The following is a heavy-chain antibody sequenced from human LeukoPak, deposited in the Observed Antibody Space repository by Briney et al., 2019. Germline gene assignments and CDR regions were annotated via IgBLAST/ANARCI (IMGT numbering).Heavy chain of an antibody. CDR2: INSDGSST. CDR1: GFTFSSYW. Sequence: HPGGSLRLSCAASGFTFSSYWMHWVRQAPGKGLVWVSRINSDGSSTSYADSVKGRFTISRDNAKNTLYLQMNSLRAEDTAVYYCARDGCSSTSCLYYYYYYYMDVWGKGTTVTISS. D-gene: IGHD2-2*01. CDR3: ARDGCSSTSCLYYYYYYYMDV. V-gene: IGHV3-74*01. J-gene: IGHJ6*03.